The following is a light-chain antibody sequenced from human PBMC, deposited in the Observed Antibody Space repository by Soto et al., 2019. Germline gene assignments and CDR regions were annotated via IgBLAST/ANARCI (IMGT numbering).Light chain of an antibody. CDR2: EVS. CDR3: SSYTSSSTLCV. V-gene: IGLV2-14*01. J-gene: IGLJ1*01. Sequence: QSALTQPASVSGSTGQSITISCTGTSSDVGGYNYVSWYQQHPGKAPKLIIYEVSNRPSGVSNRFSGSKSGNTASLTISGLQAEDEADYYCSSYTSSSTLCVFGTGTKLTVL. CDR1: SSDVGGYNY.